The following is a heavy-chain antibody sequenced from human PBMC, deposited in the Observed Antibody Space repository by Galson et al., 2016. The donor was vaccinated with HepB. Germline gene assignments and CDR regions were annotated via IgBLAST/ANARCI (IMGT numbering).Heavy chain of an antibody. Sequence: SVMVSCKASGYTFTRYVISWVRQAPGQGLEWMGWINTSKGNTYYAQKFQGRVTLTIDTSTSTAYMELRSMISDDAAVYYCATRPADGSPYYFDCWGQGTLVTVSS. CDR2: INTSKGNT. D-gene: IGHD6-13*01. J-gene: IGHJ4*02. CDR3: ATRPADGSPYYFDC. CDR1: GYTFTRYV. V-gene: IGHV1-18*01.